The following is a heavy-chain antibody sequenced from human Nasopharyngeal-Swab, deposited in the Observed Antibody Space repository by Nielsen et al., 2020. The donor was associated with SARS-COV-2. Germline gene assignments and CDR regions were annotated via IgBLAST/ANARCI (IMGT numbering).Heavy chain of an antibody. CDR3: ARCYVSDYYYYGMDV. D-gene: IGHD3-16*01. CDR2: IYYSGST. CDR1: GFTFSSYN. J-gene: IGHJ6*02. V-gene: IGHV4-31*02. Sequence: LRLSCAASGFTFSSYNMNWVRQHPGKGLEWIGYIYYSGSTYYNPSLKSRVTISVDTSKNQFSLKLSSVTAADTAVYYCARCYVSDYYYYGMDVWGQGTTVTVSS.